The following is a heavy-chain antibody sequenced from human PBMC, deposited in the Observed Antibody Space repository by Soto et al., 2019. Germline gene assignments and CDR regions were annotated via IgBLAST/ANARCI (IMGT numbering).Heavy chain of an antibody. CDR2: IIPIFGTA. CDR1: GGTFSSYA. D-gene: IGHD2-15*01. V-gene: IGHV1-69*12. CDR3: ARGGDIPRTWRNWFDP. Sequence: QVQLVQSGAEVKKPGSSVKVSCKASGGTFSSYAISWVRQAPGQGLEWMGGIIPIFGTANYAQKFQGRVTSTADESTSTAYMELSSLRSEDTAMYYCARGGDIPRTWRNWFDPWGQGTLVTVSS. J-gene: IGHJ5*02.